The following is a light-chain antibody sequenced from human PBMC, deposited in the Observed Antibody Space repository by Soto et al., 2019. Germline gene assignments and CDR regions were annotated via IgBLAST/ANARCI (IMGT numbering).Light chain of an antibody. J-gene: IGKJ3*01. CDR1: QSIRNW. CDR3: QQYHNFPT. Sequence: DIQMTQSPSTLSASVGDRVTITCRASQSIRNWLAWYQQKPGKAPKVLIYEASRLQSGVPSRFSGSGSVTEFTLTINSLQPDDSATYYCQQYHNFPTSGPG. CDR2: EAS. V-gene: IGKV1-5*03.